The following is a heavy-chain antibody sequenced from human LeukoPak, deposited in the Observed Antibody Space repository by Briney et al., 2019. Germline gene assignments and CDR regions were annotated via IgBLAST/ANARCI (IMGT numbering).Heavy chain of an antibody. Sequence: SETLSLTCTVSGGSITNYYCNWIRQPAGKGLEWIGRIYTSGRTKYNPSLKSRVTMSVDMSKNEFSLNLSSVTAADTAVYYCATERGIASTPSDYWGQGTLVTVSS. J-gene: IGHJ4*02. V-gene: IGHV4-4*07. CDR2: IYTSGRT. CDR3: ATERGIASTPSDY. CDR1: GGSITNYY. D-gene: IGHD2-21*01.